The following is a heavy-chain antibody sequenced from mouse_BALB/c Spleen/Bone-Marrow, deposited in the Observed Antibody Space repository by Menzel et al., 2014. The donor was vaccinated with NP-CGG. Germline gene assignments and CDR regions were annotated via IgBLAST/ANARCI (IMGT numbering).Heavy chain of an antibody. V-gene: IGHV5-6*01. Sequence: EVMVVESGGDLVKPGGSLKLSCAASGFTFSSFGMYWVRQTPDKRLEWVASISSGGSSTYYRDRVKGRFTISRDNPKNTLYLQMTSLKSEDTAMYYCVRQRTNYGYMDYWGQGTTLTVSS. CDR3: VRQRTNYGYMDY. CDR1: GFTFSSFG. CDR2: ISSGGSST. J-gene: IGHJ2*01. D-gene: IGHD1-1*01.